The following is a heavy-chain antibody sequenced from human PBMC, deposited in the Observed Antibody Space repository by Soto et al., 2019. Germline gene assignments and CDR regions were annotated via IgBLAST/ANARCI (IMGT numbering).Heavy chain of an antibody. V-gene: IGHV3-21*01. CDR2: ISSSSSYI. D-gene: IGHD3-22*01. CDR1: GFTFSSYS. Sequence: GGSLRLSCAASGFTFSSYSMNWVRQAPGKGPEWVSSISSSSSYIYYADSVKGRFTISRDNAKNSLYLQMNSLRAEDTAVYYCARELVIVVVTGASAFDIWGQGTMVTVSS. CDR3: ARELVIVVVTGASAFDI. J-gene: IGHJ3*02.